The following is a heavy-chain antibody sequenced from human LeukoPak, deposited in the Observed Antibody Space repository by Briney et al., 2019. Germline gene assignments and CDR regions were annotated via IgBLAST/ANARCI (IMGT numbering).Heavy chain of an antibody. J-gene: IGHJ4*02. D-gene: IGHD6-13*01. V-gene: IGHV3-21*01. CDR2: ISSSSSYI. CDR3: ARYTSWYGPDYFDY. CDR1: GFTFSSYA. Sequence: GGSLRLSCAASGFTFSSYAMSWVRQAPGKGLEWVSSISSSSSYIYYADSVKGRFTISRDNAKNSLYLQMNSLRAEDTAVYYCARYTSWYGPDYFDYWGRGTLVTVSS.